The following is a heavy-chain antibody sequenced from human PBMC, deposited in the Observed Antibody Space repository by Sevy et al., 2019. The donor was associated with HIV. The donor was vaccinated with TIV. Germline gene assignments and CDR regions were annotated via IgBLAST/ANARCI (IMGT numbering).Heavy chain of an antibody. D-gene: IGHD4-4*01. CDR1: GDSINNGDYY. J-gene: IGHJ5*02. V-gene: IGHV4-31*03. Sequence: SETLSLTCTVSGDSINNGDYYWSWIRQHPGKGLEWIGKIYYTGTTYYNPSLKSRLRNPVERSENPLYLSLRSVTAAETAAYYCARTTVTTLSSARNNWFDPWGQGTLVTVSS. CDR2: IYYTGTT. CDR3: ARTTVTTLSSARNNWFDP.